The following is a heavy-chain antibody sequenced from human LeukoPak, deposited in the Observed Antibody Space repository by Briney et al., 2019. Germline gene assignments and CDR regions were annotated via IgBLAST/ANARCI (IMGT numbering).Heavy chain of an antibody. CDR1: GFTFSSYA. D-gene: IGHD3-10*01. Sequence: GGSLRLSCAASGFTFSSYAMSWVRQAPGKGLEWVSAISGSGGSTYYADSVKGRFTIFRDNSKNTLYLQMNSLRAEDTAVYYCAKGREYYYGSGSYVDYWGQGTLVTVSS. CDR3: AKGREYYYGSGSYVDY. J-gene: IGHJ4*02. CDR2: ISGSGGST. V-gene: IGHV3-23*01.